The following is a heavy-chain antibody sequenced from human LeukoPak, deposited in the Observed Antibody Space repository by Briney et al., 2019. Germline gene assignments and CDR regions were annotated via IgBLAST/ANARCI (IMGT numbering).Heavy chain of an antibody. CDR3: ARRINDFWSGQYGYYFDY. V-gene: IGHV4-39*01. Sequence: SETLSLTCTVSGDSIISSSYYWGWIRQPPGKGLEWIGSIYYSGSTYYNSSLKSRVTISVDTSKNQFSLKLTSVTAADTAVYYCARRINDFWSGQYGYYFDYWGQGTLVAVSS. CDR1: GDSIISSSYY. CDR2: IYYSGST. J-gene: IGHJ4*02. D-gene: IGHD3-3*01.